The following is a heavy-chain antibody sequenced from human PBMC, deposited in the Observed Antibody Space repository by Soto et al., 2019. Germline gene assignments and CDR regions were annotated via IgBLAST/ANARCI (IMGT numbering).Heavy chain of an antibody. J-gene: IGHJ4*02. Sequence: QITLKESGPPLVKPTQTLTLTCTFSGFSLSTSGVGVGWIRQPPGKALEWLALIYWDDDKRYSPSLKSRLTITNDTSKNQVVLTMTNMDPVDTATYYCAHRHCSGGSCQLFDYWGQGTLVTVSS. CDR1: GFSLSTSGVG. CDR2: IYWDDDK. D-gene: IGHD2-15*01. CDR3: AHRHCSGGSCQLFDY. V-gene: IGHV2-5*02.